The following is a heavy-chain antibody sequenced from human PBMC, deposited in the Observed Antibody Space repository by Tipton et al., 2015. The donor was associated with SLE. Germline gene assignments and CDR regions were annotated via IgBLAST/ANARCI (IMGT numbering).Heavy chain of an antibody. CDR2: IYYSGST. CDR1: GGSISSYY. Sequence: LRLSCTVSGGSISSYYWSWIRQPPGKGLEWIGYIYYSGSTNYNPSLKSRVTISVDTSKNQFSLKLSSVTAADTAVYYCARDNFWNRGYYFGGGEDYYYYYMDVWGKGTTVTVSS. D-gene: IGHD3-3*01. V-gene: IGHV4-59*12. CDR3: ARDNFWNRGYYFGGGEDYYYYYMDV. J-gene: IGHJ6*03.